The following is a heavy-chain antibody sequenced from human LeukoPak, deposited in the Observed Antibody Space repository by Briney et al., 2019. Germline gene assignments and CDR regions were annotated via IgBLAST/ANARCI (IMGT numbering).Heavy chain of an antibody. D-gene: IGHD6-19*01. CDR1: GGSFSGYY. J-gene: IGHJ4*02. CDR2: INHSGST. CDR3: ARGRYSSGWYLGYYFDY. V-gene: IGHV4-34*01. Sequence: SETLSLTCAVYGGSFSGYYWSWIRQPPGKGLEWIGEINHSGSTNYNPSLKSRVTISVDTSMNQFSLKLSSVTAADTAVYYCARGRYSSGWYLGYYFDYWGQGTLVTVSS.